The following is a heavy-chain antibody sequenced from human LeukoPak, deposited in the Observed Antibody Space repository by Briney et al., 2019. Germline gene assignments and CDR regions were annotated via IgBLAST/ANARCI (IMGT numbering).Heavy chain of an antibody. D-gene: IGHD1-1*01. CDR2: IIPIFGTA. J-gene: IGHJ6*03. Sequence: SVKVSCKASGGTFSSYAISWVRQAPGQGLEWMGRIIPIFGTANYAQKFQGRVTITADESTSTAYMELSSLRSEDTAVYYCASCWTGTTNYYYYYMDVWGKGTTVTVSS. V-gene: IGHV1-69*15. CDR1: GGTFSSYA. CDR3: ASCWTGTTNYYYYYMDV.